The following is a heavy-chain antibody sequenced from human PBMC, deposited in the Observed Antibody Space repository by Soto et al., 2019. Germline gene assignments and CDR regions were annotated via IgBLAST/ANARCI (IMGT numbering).Heavy chain of an antibody. Sequence: GGSLRLSCAASGFTFDDYGMSWARQAPGKGLEWVSGVNWNGGSTGYADSVKGRFTISRDNSKNTLYLQMNSLRIEDTAVYYCARELERVFDYWGQGTLVTVSS. V-gene: IGHV3-20*04. CDR1: GFTFDDYG. D-gene: IGHD1-1*01. CDR2: VNWNGGST. CDR3: ARELERVFDY. J-gene: IGHJ4*02.